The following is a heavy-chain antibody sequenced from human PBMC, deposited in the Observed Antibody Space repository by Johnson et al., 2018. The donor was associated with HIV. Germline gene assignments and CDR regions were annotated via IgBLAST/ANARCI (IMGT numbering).Heavy chain of an antibody. J-gene: IGHJ3*02. CDR3: ARVNWNYEAFDI. CDR2: ISSSDSTI. D-gene: IGHD1-7*01. V-gene: IGHV3-48*03. Sequence: MLLVESGGGLVQPGGSLRLSCAASGFTFSIYAMSWVRQAPGNGLEWVSYISSSDSTIYYADSVKGRFTISRDNAKNSLYLQMNSLRAEDTAVYYCARVNWNYEAFDIWGQGTMVTVSS. CDR1: GFTFSIYA.